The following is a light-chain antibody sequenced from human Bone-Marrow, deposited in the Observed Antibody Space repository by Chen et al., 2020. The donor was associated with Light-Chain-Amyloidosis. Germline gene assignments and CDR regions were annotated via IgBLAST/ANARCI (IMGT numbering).Light chain of an antibody. CDR1: QGIRDD. Sequence: DLQMTQSPSSLSASVRDRVTITCRASQGIRDDIGWYQQKQGHSPKRLMFSASSLQSGVPSRFSGSGSGTEFTLTISSLQPDDYETYYCLQLDTSPWTFGQGTKVDIK. J-gene: IGKJ1*01. CDR3: LQLDTSPWT. V-gene: IGKV1-17*01. CDR2: SAS.